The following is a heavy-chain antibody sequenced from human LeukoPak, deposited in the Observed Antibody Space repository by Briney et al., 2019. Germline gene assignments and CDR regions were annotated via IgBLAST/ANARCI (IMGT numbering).Heavy chain of an antibody. D-gene: IGHD1-1*01. CDR3: ARDPSLRTTLDY. CDR1: GFTFSNYA. J-gene: IGHJ4*02. CDR2: ISGSGGST. Sequence: GSLRLSCAGSGFTFSNYAMSWVRQAPGKGLEWVSAISGSGGSTYYADSVKGRFTISRDNSKNMLYLQMISLSTEDTAVYYCARDPSLRTTLDYWGQGTLVTVSS. V-gene: IGHV3-23*01.